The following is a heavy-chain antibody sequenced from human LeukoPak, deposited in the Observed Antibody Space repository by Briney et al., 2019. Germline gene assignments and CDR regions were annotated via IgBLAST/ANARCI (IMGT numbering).Heavy chain of an antibody. J-gene: IGHJ5*02. CDR1: GFTFTKYD. V-gene: IGHV3-23*01. D-gene: IGHD4-11*01. Sequence: GGSLRLSCAASGFTFTKYDMSRVRQAPGKGLEWVSAISDSGGSTYYADSVKGRFTISRDNSKNTLYLQMNSLRAEDTAVYYCAKHYRNYVSWFDPWGQGTLVTVSS. CDR2: ISDSGGST. CDR3: AKHYRNYVSWFDP.